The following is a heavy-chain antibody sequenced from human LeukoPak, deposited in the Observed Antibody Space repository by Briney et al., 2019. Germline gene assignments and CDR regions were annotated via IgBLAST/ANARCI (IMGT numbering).Heavy chain of an antibody. CDR2: IIPIFGTA. J-gene: IGHJ6*03. CDR1: GGTFSSYA. D-gene: IGHD1-26*01. V-gene: IGHV1-69*06. Sequence: SVKVSCKDSGGTFSSYAISGVRQAPGQGLEWMGGIIPIFGTANYAQKFQGRVTITADKSTSTAYMELSSLRSEDTAVYYCATTGSYGQYYYYYYMDVWGKGTTVTLSS. CDR3: ATTGSYGQYYYYYYMDV.